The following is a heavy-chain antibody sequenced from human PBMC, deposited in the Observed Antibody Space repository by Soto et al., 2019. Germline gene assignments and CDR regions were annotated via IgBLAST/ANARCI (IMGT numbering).Heavy chain of an antibody. CDR3: AKDPSPRYYDFWSGYSPNGMDV. Sequence: GGSLRLCCAASGFTFSSYGMHWVRQAPGKGLEWVAVISYDGSNKYYADSVKGRFTISRDNSKNTLYLQMNSLRAEDTAVYYCAKDPSPRYYDFWSGYSPNGMDVWGQGTTVTVSS. J-gene: IGHJ6*02. V-gene: IGHV3-30*18. CDR1: GFTFSSYG. CDR2: ISYDGSNK. D-gene: IGHD3-3*01.